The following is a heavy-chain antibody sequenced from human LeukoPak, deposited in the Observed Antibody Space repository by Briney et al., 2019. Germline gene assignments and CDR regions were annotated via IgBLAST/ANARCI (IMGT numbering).Heavy chain of an antibody. Sequence: GGSLRLSCAASGFTFSSYAMHWVRQAPGKGLEYVSAISSNGGSTYYANSVKGRITISRDNSKNTLYLQMGSLRAEDMAVYYCARVAAAGTRTLDYWGQGTLVTVSS. CDR1: GFTFSSYA. J-gene: IGHJ4*02. V-gene: IGHV3-64*01. D-gene: IGHD6-13*01. CDR3: ARVAAAGTRTLDY. CDR2: ISSNGGST.